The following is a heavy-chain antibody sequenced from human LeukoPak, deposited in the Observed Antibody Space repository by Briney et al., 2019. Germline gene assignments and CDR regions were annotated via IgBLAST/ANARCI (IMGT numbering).Heavy chain of an antibody. CDR2: ISGSGGST. Sequence: PGGSLRLSCAASGFTFSSYAMSWVRQAPGEGLEWVSAISGSGGSTYYADSVKGRFTISRDNSKTTLCLQMNSLRAEDTAVYYCAKDRQSIAAAGGDYWGQGTLVTVSS. CDR3: AKDRQSIAAAGGDY. V-gene: IGHV3-23*01. J-gene: IGHJ4*02. CDR1: GFTFSSYA. D-gene: IGHD6-13*01.